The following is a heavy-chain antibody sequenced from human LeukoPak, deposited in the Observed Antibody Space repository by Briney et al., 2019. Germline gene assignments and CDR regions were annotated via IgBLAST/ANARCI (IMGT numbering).Heavy chain of an antibody. V-gene: IGHV4-39*01. D-gene: IGHD3-22*01. CDR2: IYYSGST. Sequence: SETLSLTCTVSGGSISSSSYYWGWIRQPPGKGLEWIGSIYYSGSTYYNPSLKSRVTISVDTSKNQFSLKLSSVTAADTAVYYFSRLEGIEDSSGYSWGQGTLVIVSS. CDR3: SRLEGIEDSSGYS. J-gene: IGHJ4*02. CDR1: GGSISSSSYY.